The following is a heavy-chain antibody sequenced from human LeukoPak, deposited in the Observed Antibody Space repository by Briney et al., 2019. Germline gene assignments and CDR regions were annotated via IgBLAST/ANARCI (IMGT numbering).Heavy chain of an antibody. CDR2: INPGGTGT. CDR1: GFTFSTYP. J-gene: IGHJ4*02. D-gene: IGHD4/OR15-4a*01. V-gene: IGHV3-23*01. Sequence: GGSLRLSYAASGFTFSTYPMGWVRQAPGMGLEWVPSINPGGTGTYYTASVKGRFSISRDNSKNTLYLQMNSLRAEDTAVYYSQALSGAYCAFWGQGTLVTVSS. CDR3: QALSGAYCAF.